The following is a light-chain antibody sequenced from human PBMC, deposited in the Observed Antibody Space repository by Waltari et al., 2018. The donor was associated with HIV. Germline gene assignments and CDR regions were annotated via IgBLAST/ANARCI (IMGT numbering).Light chain of an antibody. CDR1: KDVATW. J-gene: IGKJ1*01. V-gene: IGKV1-12*01. Sequence: DIQMTQSPSSVSASVGDRVTIPCRASKDVATWLACTQQRPVEAARLLSSAASALQTGVSSRFSGDGSEIDFTITISNLQPEDFATYYCQQAYDFPPTFGQGTKVE. CDR2: AAS. CDR3: QQAYDFPPT.